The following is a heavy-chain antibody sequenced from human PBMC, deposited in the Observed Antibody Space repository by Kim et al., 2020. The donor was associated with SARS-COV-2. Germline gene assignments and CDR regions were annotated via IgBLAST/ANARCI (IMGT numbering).Heavy chain of an antibody. Sequence: KLQGRVTMTTDTSTRTAYMELRSLRSDDTAVYYCARGLGQQLYVVYFDYWGQGTLVTVSS. D-gene: IGHD6-13*01. CDR3: ARGLGQQLYVVYFDY. J-gene: IGHJ4*02. V-gene: IGHV1-18*01.